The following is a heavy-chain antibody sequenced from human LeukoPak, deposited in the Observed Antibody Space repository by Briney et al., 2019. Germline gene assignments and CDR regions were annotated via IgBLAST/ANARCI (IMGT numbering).Heavy chain of an antibody. D-gene: IGHD3-10*01. CDR3: AKRHPGAGVYDS. CDR1: GFTFKSYG. CDR2: VNGDGSST. Sequence: GGSLRLSCVVSGFTFKSYGMSWVRQAPGKGLEWVSAVNGDGSSTYYADSVKGRFTISRDNSKNTVYLQMNSLRAEDTAMYYCAKRHPGAGVYDSWGQGALVTVSS. J-gene: IGHJ4*02. V-gene: IGHV3-23*01.